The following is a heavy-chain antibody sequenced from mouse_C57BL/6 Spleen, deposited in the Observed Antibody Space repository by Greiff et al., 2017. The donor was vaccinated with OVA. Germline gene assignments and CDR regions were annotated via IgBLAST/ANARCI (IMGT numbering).Heavy chain of an antibody. CDR3: ARQGDGYYHYFDY. CDR1: GFTFSSYG. D-gene: IGHD2-3*01. V-gene: IGHV5-6*01. J-gene: IGHJ2*01. CDR2: ISSGGSYT. Sequence: EVQLVESGGDLVKPGGSLKLSCAASGFTFSSYGMSWVRQTPDKRLEWVATISSGGSYTYYPDSVKGRFTISRDNAKNTLYLQMSSLKSEDTAMYYCARQGDGYYHYFDYWGQGTTLTVSS.